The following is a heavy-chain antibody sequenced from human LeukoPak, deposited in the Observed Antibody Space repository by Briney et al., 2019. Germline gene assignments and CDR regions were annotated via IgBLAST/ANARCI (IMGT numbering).Heavy chain of an antibody. D-gene: IGHD1-26*01. J-gene: IGHJ4*02. CDR3: AREVGATRPRFDY. CDR1: GFNFSNYG. Sequence: PGGSLRLSCTASGFNFSNYGMHWVRQAPGKGLVWVSRINSDGSSTSYADSVKGRFTISRDNAKNTLYLQMNSLRAEDTAVYYCAREVGATRPRFDYWGQGTLVTVSS. V-gene: IGHV3-74*01. CDR2: INSDGSST.